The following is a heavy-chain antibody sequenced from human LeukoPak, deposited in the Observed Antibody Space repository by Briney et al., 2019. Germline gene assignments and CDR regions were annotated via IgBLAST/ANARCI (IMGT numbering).Heavy chain of an antibody. Sequence: ASVKVSCKASGGTFSSYAISWVRQAPGQGLEWMGGIIPIFGTANYAQKFQGRVTITADESTSTAYMELSSLRSEDTAMYYCANTYDRTPRGVSWFDPWGQGTLVTVSS. CDR1: GGTFSSYA. CDR2: IIPIFGTA. CDR3: ANTYDRTPRGVSWFDP. D-gene: IGHD3-22*01. V-gene: IGHV1-69*13. J-gene: IGHJ5*02.